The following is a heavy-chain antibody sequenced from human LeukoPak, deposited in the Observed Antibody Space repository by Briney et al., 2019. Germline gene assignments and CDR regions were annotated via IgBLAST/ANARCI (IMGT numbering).Heavy chain of an antibody. D-gene: IGHD1-26*01. Sequence: ASVKVSCKASGGTFSSYAISWVRQAPGQGLEWMGGIIPIFGTANYAQKFQGRVTITADESTSTAYMELSSLRSEDTAVYYCATHSGSYGGAFDIWGQGTMVTVSS. CDR2: IIPIFGTA. V-gene: IGHV1-69*01. J-gene: IGHJ3*02. CDR1: GGTFSSYA. CDR3: ATHSGSYGGAFDI.